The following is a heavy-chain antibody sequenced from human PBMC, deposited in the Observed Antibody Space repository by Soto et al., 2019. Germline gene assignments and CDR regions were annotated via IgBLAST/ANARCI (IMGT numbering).Heavy chain of an antibody. CDR2: IYYSGST. CDR1: GGSISSGGYY. D-gene: IGHD2-2*01. J-gene: IGHJ5*02. V-gene: IGHV4-31*03. CDR3: AVLGYCISTSCYALGWFDP. Sequence: SETLSLTCTVSGGSISSGGYYWSWIRQHPGKGLEWIGYIYYSGSTYYNPSLKSRVTISVDTSKNQFSLKLSSVTAADTAVYYCAVLGYCISTSCYALGWFDPWGQGTLVTVSS.